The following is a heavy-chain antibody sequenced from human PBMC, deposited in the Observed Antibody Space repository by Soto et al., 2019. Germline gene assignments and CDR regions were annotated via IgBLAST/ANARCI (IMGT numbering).Heavy chain of an antibody. D-gene: IGHD1-26*01. J-gene: IGHJ6*03. CDR1: GFTFSSYA. CDR2: ISGSGGST. Sequence: GGSLRLSWAASGFTFSSYAMSWVRQAPGKGLEWVSAISGSGGSTYYADSVKGRFTISRDNSKNTLYLQMNSLRAEDPAVYYCAKDPRTTPMNYYYYYMDVWGRGTT. V-gene: IGHV3-23*01. CDR3: AKDPRTTPMNYYYYYMDV.